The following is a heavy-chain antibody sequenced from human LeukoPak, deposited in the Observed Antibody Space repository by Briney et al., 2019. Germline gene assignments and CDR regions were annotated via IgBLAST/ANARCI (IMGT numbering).Heavy chain of an antibody. Sequence: GGSLRLSCAASGFTFSSYSMNWVRQAPGKGLEWVSSISKCSSYIYYADSVKGRFTISKDNAKNSLYLQMNSLRAEDTAVYYCAREAPTSCHDYWGQGTLVTVSS. J-gene: IGHJ4*02. CDR1: GFTFSSYS. D-gene: IGHD2-2*01. CDR3: AREAPTSCHDY. V-gene: IGHV3-21*01. CDR2: ISKCSSYI.